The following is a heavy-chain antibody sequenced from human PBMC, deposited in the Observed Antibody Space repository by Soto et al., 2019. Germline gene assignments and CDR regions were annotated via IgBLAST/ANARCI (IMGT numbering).Heavy chain of an antibody. J-gene: IGHJ4*02. D-gene: IGHD3-22*01. V-gene: IGHV3-30*04. CDR3: ARDASYFDSSGYYPDY. Sequence: GGSLRLSCAASGFTFSSYAMHWVRQAPGKGLEWVALISFDATNKYYADSVKARFTISRDNSKNTLFLQLNSLRTEDTAVYYCARDASYFDSSGYYPDYWGQGT. CDR2: ISFDATNK. CDR1: GFTFSSYA.